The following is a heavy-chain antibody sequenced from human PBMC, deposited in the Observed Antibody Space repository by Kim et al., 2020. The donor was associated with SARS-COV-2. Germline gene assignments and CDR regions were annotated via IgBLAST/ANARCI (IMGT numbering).Heavy chain of an antibody. Sequence: GGSLRLSCAASGFTFDDYAMHWVRQAPGKGLEWVSGISWNSGSIGYADSVKGRFTISRDNAKNSLYLQMNSLRAEDTALYYCAKDAYYYDSSGYYLRIFGAFDIWGQGTMVTVSS. CDR3: AKDAYYYDSSGYYLRIFGAFDI. CDR2: ISWNSGSI. D-gene: IGHD3-22*01. V-gene: IGHV3-9*01. J-gene: IGHJ3*02. CDR1: GFTFDDYA.